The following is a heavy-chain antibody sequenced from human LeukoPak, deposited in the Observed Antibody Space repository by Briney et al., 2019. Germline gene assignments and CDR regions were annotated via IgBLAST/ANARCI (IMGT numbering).Heavy chain of an antibody. J-gene: IGHJ4*02. CDR2: ISSSGSTI. V-gene: IGHV3-11*01. CDR3: ARGPSRAARPEYYFDY. D-gene: IGHD6-6*01. CDR1: GFTFSDYY. Sequence: GGSLRLSCAASGFTFSDYYMSWIRQAPGKGLEWVSYISSSGSTIYYADSVKGRFTISRDNAKNSLYLQMNSLRAEDTAVYYCARGPSRAARPEYYFDYWGQGTLVTVSS.